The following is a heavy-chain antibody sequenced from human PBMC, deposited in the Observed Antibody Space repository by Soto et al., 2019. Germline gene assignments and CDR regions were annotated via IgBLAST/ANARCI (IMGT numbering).Heavy chain of an antibody. CDR1: GDSVSSNSAA. J-gene: IGHJ6*02. D-gene: IGHD5-12*01. V-gene: IGHV6-1*01. CDR2: TYYRSKWYN. Sequence: SHPLSLTCSISGDSVSSNSAAWNWIRQSPSIGLEWLGRTYYRSKWYNDYAVSVKSRITINPDTSKNQFSLQLNSVTPEDTAVYYCARGVDGYNHYYYYGMDVWGQGTTVTVSS. CDR3: ARGVDGYNHYYYYGMDV.